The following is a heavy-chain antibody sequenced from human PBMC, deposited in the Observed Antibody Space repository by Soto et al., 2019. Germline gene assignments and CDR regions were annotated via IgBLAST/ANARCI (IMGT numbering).Heavy chain of an antibody. J-gene: IGHJ4*02. CDR1: GFTFSNYA. CDR3: AKMFKAVTGPVDY. CDR2: ISGSGGTT. D-gene: IGHD6-19*01. Sequence: PGGSLRLSCAASGFTFSNYALTWVRQAPGKGLEWVSAISGSGGTTYYADSVKGRFTISRDNSKNTLYLQMNSLRAEDTAVYYCAKMFKAVTGPVDYWGQGTLVTVSS. V-gene: IGHV3-23*01.